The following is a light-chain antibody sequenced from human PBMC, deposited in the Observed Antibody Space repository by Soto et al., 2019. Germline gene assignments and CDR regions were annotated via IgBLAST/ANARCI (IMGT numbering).Light chain of an antibody. Sequence: DIPMTQSPSSLSASVGDRVTITCRASQSISTYLNWYQQKPGKAPKVLIYASSSLQSGVPSRFSGSGSGTDFTLTISSLQPEDFASYYCQQTYSIPLTFGPGTKVDVK. CDR3: QQTYSIPLT. V-gene: IGKV1-39*01. J-gene: IGKJ3*01. CDR1: QSISTY. CDR2: ASS.